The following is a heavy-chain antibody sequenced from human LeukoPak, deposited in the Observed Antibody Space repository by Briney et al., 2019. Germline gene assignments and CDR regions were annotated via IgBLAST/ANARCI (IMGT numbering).Heavy chain of an antibody. CDR1: GFTCSSYG. CDR3: ARDGQDYGDYFCYFDY. Sequence: PGGSLRLSCAASGFTCSSYGMHWVPQAPGKGLEWVAVIWYDGSNKYYGDSVKGRFTISRDNSKNTLYLQMNSLRAEDTAVYYCARDGQDYGDYFCYFDYWGQGTLVTVSS. J-gene: IGHJ4*02. CDR2: IWYDGSNK. V-gene: IGHV3-33*01. D-gene: IGHD4-17*01.